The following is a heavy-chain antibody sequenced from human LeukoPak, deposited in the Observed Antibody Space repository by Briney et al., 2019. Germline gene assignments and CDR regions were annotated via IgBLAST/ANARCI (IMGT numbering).Heavy chain of an antibody. J-gene: IGHJ4*02. CDR2: IYSGGSA. CDR3: TRVYGSGSYYSHC. D-gene: IGHD3-10*01. V-gene: IGHV3-53*01. Sequence: GGSLRLSCAASGFTVSSSFMSWVRQAPGKGLEWVSIIYSGGSAYYADSVKGRFTISRDNSKNTLYLQMNSLGAEDTAVYYCTRVYGSGSYYSHCWGQGTLVTVSS. CDR1: GFTVSSSF.